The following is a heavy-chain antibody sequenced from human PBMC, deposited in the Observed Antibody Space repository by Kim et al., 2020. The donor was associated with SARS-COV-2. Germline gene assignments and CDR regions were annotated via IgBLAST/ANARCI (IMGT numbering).Heavy chain of an antibody. Sequence: GGSLRLSCAASGFTFSSYDMHWVRQATGKGLEWVSAIGTAGDTYYPGSVKGRFTISRENAKNSLYLQMNSLRAGDTAVYYCARSFPEGYCSGGSCPLDYWGQGTLVTVSS. CDR3: ARSFPEGYCSGGSCPLDY. CDR1: GFTFSSYD. J-gene: IGHJ4*02. CDR2: IGTAGDT. V-gene: IGHV3-13*01. D-gene: IGHD2-15*01.